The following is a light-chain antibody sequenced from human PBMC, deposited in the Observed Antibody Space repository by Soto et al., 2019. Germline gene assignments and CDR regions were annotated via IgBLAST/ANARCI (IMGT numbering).Light chain of an antibody. V-gene: IGLV2-8*01. CDR3: RSYAGRNTLV. J-gene: IGLJ2*01. CDR2: EVS. CDR1: SSDVGGYNY. Sequence: QSALTHPPSASGSPGQSVTISCTGTSSDVGGYNYVSWYQQHPGKVPKLMIYEVSKRPSGVPDRFSGSKSGNTASLTVSGLQDEDEADYYCRSYAGRNTLVFGGGTKLTVL.